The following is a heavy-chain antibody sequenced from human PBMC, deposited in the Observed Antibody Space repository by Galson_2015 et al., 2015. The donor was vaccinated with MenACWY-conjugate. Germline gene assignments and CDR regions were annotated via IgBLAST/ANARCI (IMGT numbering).Heavy chain of an antibody. Sequence: SVKVSCKASGFTFTSSAMQWVRQARGQRLEWIGWIVVGSGNTNYAQKFQERVTITRDMSTSTAYMELSSLRSEDTAVYYCAAPRSDLAAAGTYYYYGMDVWGQGTTVTVSS. J-gene: IGHJ6*02. CDR3: AAPRSDLAAAGTYYYYGMDV. CDR2: IVVGSGNT. CDR1: GFTFTSSA. V-gene: IGHV1-58*02. D-gene: IGHD6-13*01.